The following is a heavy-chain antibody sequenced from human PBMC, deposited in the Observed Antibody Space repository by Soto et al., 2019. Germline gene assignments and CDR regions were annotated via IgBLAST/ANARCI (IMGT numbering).Heavy chain of an antibody. J-gene: IGHJ4*02. CDR3: ARVKRDDYIWGSYRSKGLFDY. D-gene: IGHD3-16*02. CDR2: INHSGST. Sequence: ASETLSLTCAVYGGSFSGYYWSWIRQPPGKGLEWIGEINHSGSTNYNPSLKSRATISVDTSKNQFSLKLSSVTAADTAVYYCARVKRDDYIWGSYRSKGLFDYWGQGTLVTVSS. CDR1: GGSFSGYY. V-gene: IGHV4-34*01.